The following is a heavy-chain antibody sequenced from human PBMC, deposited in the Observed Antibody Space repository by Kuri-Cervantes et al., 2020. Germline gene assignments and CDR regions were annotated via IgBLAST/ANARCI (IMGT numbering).Heavy chain of an antibody. D-gene: IGHD7-27*01. V-gene: IGHV3-30-3*01. CDR1: GFTFSSYA. CDR3: TRLAILNGAWAYDY. Sequence: GESLKISCAASGFTFSSYAMHWVRQAPGKGLEWVAVKSYDGSNKYYADSVKGRFTISRDNSKNTLYLQMNSVRAEDTAIYYCTRLAILNGAWAYDYWGQGALVTVSS. CDR2: KSYDGSNK. J-gene: IGHJ4*02.